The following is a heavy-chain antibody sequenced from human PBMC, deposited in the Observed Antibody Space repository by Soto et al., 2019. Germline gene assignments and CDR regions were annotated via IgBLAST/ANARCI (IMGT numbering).Heavy chain of an antibody. CDR3: ARASYSNSGPGY. CDR2: ISTSSSLI. Sequence: GGSLRLSCAASGFTFNSYSMNWVRQAPGKGLEWVSYISTSSSLIYYADSVKGRFTTSRDNAKNSLFLQMISLRAEDTAVYYCARASYSNSGPGYWGQGTLVTVSS. J-gene: IGHJ4*02. V-gene: IGHV3-48*01. D-gene: IGHD4-4*01. CDR1: GFTFNSYS.